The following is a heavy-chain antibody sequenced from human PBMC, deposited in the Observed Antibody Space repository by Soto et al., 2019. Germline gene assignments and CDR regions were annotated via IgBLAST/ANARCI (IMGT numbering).Heavy chain of an antibody. CDR1: GFTFSNHA. V-gene: IGHV3-21*01. CDR2: ITTGSTSI. D-gene: IGHD1-26*01. CDR3: TRDLGSSC. Sequence: EVQLVESGGGLVKPGASLRLSCAGSGFTFSNHAMNWVRQTPEKGQEWVSTITTGSTSISYTDSVQGRFTISRDDAKNSLYLQMSTLRADDTALYYCTRDLGSSCWGQGTLVTVSS. J-gene: IGHJ1*01.